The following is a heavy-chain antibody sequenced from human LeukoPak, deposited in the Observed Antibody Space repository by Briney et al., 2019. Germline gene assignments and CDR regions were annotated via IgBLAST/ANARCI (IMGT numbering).Heavy chain of an antibody. CDR3: ARHVGSGSYHDY. CDR1: GNSFGDYY. D-gene: IGHD5-12*01. J-gene: IGHJ4*02. CDR2: IYSSGRT. Sequence: SETLSLTCSVSGNSFGDYYWSWIRQPAGKGLEWIGRIYSSGRTDYNPSLKSRVIMSLDTSKNQFSLNLRPVTAADTAVYYCARHVGSGSYHDYWGQGALVTVSS. V-gene: IGHV4-4*07.